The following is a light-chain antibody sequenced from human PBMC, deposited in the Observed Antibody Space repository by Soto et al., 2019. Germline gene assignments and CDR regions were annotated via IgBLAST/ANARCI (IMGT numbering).Light chain of an antibody. Sequence: QSVLTQPPSVSGAPGQRVTISGTGNNSNLGAGYDVHWYQQLTGAAPKLVIFGNRNRPSGVPERFSGSKSGTSASLAITGLQAEDEADYYCQAYDYSLTAFVFGGGTKLTVL. CDR3: QAYDYSLTAFV. CDR2: GNR. V-gene: IGLV1-40*01. J-gene: IGLJ3*02. CDR1: NSNLGAGYD.